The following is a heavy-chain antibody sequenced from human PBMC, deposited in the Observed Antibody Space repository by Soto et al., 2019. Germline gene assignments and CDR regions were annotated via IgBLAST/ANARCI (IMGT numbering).Heavy chain of an antibody. V-gene: IGHV4-59*01. D-gene: IGHD6-13*01. J-gene: IGHJ4*02. CDR3: ARDRGSSWFSPFDY. CDR1: GGSISSYY. CDR2: IYYSGST. Sequence: QVQLQESGPGLVKPSETLSLTCTVSGGSISSYYWSWIRQPPGKGLEWIGYIYYSGSTNYNPSLKSRVTIPVDTSKTQFPLKLGSVTAADTAVYYCARDRGSSWFSPFDYWGKGTLFTVSS.